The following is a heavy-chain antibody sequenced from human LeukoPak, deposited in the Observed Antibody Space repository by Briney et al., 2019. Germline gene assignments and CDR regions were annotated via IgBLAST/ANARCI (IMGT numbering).Heavy chain of an antibody. CDR3: ANVGGVPAASPEYAFDI. Sequence: ASVKVSCKVSGYTLTELPMHWVRQASGEGLEWMGGFDPEDGETIYAQKFQGRVTMTEDTSTDTAYMELSSLRSEDTAVYYCANVGGVPAASPEYAFDIWGQGTMVTVSS. V-gene: IGHV1-24*01. CDR2: FDPEDGET. D-gene: IGHD2-2*01. J-gene: IGHJ3*02. CDR1: GYTLTELP.